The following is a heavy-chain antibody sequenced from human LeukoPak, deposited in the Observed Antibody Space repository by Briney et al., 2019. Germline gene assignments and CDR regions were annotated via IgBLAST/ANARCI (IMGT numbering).Heavy chain of an antibody. CDR2: ITWNSGSI. CDR1: GFTFDDYT. J-gene: IGHJ4*02. V-gene: IGHV3-9*01. Sequence: PGGSLRLSCAASGFTFDDYTMHWVRQAPGKGLEWVSGITWNSGSIGYADSVRGRFTISRDSAKNSLYLEMNSLRAEDTALYYCAKEDHFASWGQGTLVTVSS. CDR3: AKEDHFAS.